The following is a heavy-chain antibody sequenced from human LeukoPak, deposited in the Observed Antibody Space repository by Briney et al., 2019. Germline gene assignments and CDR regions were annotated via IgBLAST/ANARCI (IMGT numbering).Heavy chain of an antibody. Sequence: GGSLRLSCAASGFTFSSYSMKWARQAPGKGLEWVSSISSSSSYIYYADSVKGRFTISRDNAKNSLYLQMNRLRAEDTAVYYCARESSSWYGSAFDIWGQGTMVTVSS. D-gene: IGHD6-13*01. J-gene: IGHJ3*02. CDR2: ISSSSSYI. V-gene: IGHV3-21*01. CDR3: ARESSSWYGSAFDI. CDR1: GFTFSSYS.